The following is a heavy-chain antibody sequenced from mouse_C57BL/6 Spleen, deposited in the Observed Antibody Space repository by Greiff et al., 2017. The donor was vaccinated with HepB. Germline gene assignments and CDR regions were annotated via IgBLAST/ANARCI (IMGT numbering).Heavy chain of an antibody. D-gene: IGHD1-1*01. Sequence: VQLQQSGAELVKAGASVKMSCKASGYTFTSYWMHWVKQRLGQGLEWFAETNPTNGRTYYNEKFKSKATLTVDKSSSTAYMLLSSPTFKDSAVYYGAKSDKIVATNVDYWGQGTTLTVSS. CDR1: GYTFTSYW. J-gene: IGHJ2*01. V-gene: IGHV1S81*02. CDR3: AKSDKIVATNVDY. CDR2: TNPTNGRT.